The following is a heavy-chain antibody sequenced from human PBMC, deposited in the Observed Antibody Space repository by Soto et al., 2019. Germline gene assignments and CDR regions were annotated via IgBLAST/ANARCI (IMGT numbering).Heavy chain of an antibody. CDR3: ALDDSGPPFDP. Sequence: QVQLVESGGGVVQPGRSLRLSCAASGFTFSSYGMHWVRQAPGKGLEWVAVIWYDGSNKYYADSVKGRFTISRDNSKNPLYLQMNSLRTEDTAVYYCALDDSGPPFDPWGQGTLVTVSS. CDR1: GFTFSSYG. V-gene: IGHV3-33*01. D-gene: IGHD3-22*01. CDR2: IWYDGSNK. J-gene: IGHJ5*02.